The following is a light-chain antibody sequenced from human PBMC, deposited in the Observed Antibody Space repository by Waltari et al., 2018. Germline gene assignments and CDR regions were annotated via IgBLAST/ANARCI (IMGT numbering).Light chain of an antibody. CDR3: ETWDRYTWV. V-gene: IGLV4-60*03. J-gene: IGLJ3*02. Sequence: QPVLTQSSSASASLGSSVKLSCTLSSVPSDYIIAWHHQQPGKAPRYLMRLEGSGSYNKGSGVPDRFSGSSSGADRYLTISNLQSEDEADYYCETWDRYTWVFGGGTKLTVL. CDR1: SVPSDYI. CDR2: LEGSGSY.